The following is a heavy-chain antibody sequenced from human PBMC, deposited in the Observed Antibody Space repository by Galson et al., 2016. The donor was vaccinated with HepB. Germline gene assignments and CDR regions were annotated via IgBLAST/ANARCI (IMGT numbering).Heavy chain of an antibody. Sequence: SVKVSCKASGYSFTSYGISWVRQAPGQGLEWMGWISTYNGNTNYAPKLQGRVTMTTDTSTNTAYMEVRSLRSDDTAVYYCARDNSRTISGVFFPKSLGYWGQGTLVTVSS. V-gene: IGHV1-18*01. J-gene: IGHJ4*02. CDR2: ISTYNGNT. CDR1: GYSFTSYG. CDR3: ARDNSRTISGVFFPKSLGY. D-gene: IGHD3-3*01.